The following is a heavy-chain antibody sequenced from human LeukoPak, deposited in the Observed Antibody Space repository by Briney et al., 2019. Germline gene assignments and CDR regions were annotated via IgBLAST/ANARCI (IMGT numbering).Heavy chain of an antibody. J-gene: IGHJ5*02. Sequence: PSETLSLTCTVSGGSISSYYGSWIRQPPGKGLEWIGYIYYSGSTNYNPSLKSRVTISVDTSKNQFSLKLSSVTAADTAVYYCARVSFYYGSGSYYSSFDPWGQGTLVTVSS. CDR2: IYYSGST. CDR3: ARVSFYYGSGSYYSSFDP. CDR1: GGSISSYY. V-gene: IGHV4-59*01. D-gene: IGHD3-10*01.